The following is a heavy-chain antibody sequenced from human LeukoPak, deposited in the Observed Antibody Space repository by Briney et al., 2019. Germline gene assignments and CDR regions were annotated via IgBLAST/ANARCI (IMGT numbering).Heavy chain of an antibody. CDR1: GYTFTSYY. Sequence: GASVKVSCKASGYTFTSYYMHWVRQAPGQGLEWMGIINPSGGSTSYAQKFQGRVTMTRDMSTSTAYMELRSLKSDDTAVYYCARDCRSGSSSSCPPWSWGQGTLVTVSS. J-gene: IGHJ4*02. CDR2: INPSGGST. V-gene: IGHV1-46*01. CDR3: ARDCRSGSSSSCPPWS. D-gene: IGHD6-6*01.